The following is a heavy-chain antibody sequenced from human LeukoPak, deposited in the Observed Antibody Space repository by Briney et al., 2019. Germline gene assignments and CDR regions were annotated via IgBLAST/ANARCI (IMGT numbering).Heavy chain of an antibody. J-gene: IGHJ5*02. CDR2: INPNSGGT. Sequence: ASVKVSCKASGYTFTGYYMHWVRQAPGQGLEWMGWINPNSGGTNYAQKFQGRVTMTRDTSISTAYMELSRLRSDDTAVYYCARGDVLRFLEWSWPRFDPWGQGTLVIVSS. CDR3: ARGDVLRFLEWSWPRFDP. V-gene: IGHV1-2*02. CDR1: GYTFTGYY. D-gene: IGHD3-3*01.